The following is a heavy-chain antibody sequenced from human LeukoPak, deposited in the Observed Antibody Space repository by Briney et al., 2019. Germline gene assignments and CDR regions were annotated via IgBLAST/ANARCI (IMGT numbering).Heavy chain of an antibody. J-gene: IGHJ4*02. D-gene: IGHD6-13*01. CDR1: GGSFSGYY. Sequence: PSETLSLTCSVYGGSFSGYYWSWIRQPPGKGLEWIGEINHSGSTNYNPSLKSRVTISVDTSKNQFSLKLSSVTAADTAVYYCARSAKQQDYWGQGTLVTVSS. CDR3: ARSAKQQDY. V-gene: IGHV4-34*01. CDR2: INHSGST.